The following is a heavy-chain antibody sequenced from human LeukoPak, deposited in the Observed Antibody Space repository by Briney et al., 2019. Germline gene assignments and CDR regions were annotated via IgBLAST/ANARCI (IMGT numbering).Heavy chain of an antibody. V-gene: IGHV3-23*01. CDR1: GFTFSSYA. Sequence: PGGSLRLSCAASGFTFSSYAMSWVRQAPGKGLEWVSDISGSGGSTYYADSVKGRFTISRDNSKNTLYLQMNSLRAEDTAVYYCAKDRWYQLLRDWFDPWGQGTLVTVSS. CDR2: ISGSGGST. J-gene: IGHJ5*02. D-gene: IGHD2-2*01. CDR3: AKDRWYQLLRDWFDP.